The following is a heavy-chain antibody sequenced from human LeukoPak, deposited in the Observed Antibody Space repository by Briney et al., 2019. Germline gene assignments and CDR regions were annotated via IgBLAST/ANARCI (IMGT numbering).Heavy chain of an antibody. J-gene: IGHJ5*02. CDR1: GYTFTGYY. Sequence: ASVKVSCKASGYTFTGYYMHWVRRAPGQGLEWMGWINPNSGGTNYAQKFQGRVTMTRDTSISPAYMELSRLRSDDTAVYYCARGGGVVVVPAAAALPHNWFDPWGQGTLVTVSS. V-gene: IGHV1-2*02. CDR2: INPNSGGT. CDR3: ARGGGVVVVPAAAALPHNWFDP. D-gene: IGHD2-2*01.